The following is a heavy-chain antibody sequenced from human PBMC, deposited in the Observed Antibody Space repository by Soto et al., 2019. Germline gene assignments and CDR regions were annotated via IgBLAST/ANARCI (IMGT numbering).Heavy chain of an antibody. V-gene: IGHV4-39*01. CDR1: GGSISSGSHY. CDR2: IYYRGNT. J-gene: IGHJ4*02. D-gene: IGHD6-13*01. Sequence: PSETLSLTCSVSGGSISSGSHYWGWIRQPPGKGLQWIGNIYYRGNTYYNPSLKSRVTISVDTSKNQFSLKLTSVTATDTAVYYCARHKDTSSRYPFDYWGQGTLVTVSS. CDR3: ARHKDTSSRYPFDY.